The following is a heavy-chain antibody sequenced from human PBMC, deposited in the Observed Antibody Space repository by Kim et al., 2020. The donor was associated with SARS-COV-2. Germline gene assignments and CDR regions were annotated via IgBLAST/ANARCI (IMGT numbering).Heavy chain of an antibody. V-gene: IGHV3-23*01. CDR2: ISDNGGGT. CDR1: QFSFSSYA. D-gene: IGHD4-4*01. J-gene: IGHJ3*02. CDR3: TQLTTFDI. Sequence: GGSLRLSCEVSQFSFSSYAMTWVRQAPGKGLEWVSSISDNGGGTYYAASVKGRFTISTDNSKNTLYLQMNSLGADDTAVYYCTQLTTFDIWGQGTMVTVSS.